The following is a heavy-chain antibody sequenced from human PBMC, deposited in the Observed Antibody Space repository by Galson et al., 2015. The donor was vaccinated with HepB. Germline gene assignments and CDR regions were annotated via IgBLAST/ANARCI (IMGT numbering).Heavy chain of an antibody. J-gene: IGHJ4*02. D-gene: IGHD6-19*01. CDR1: GYTFSGYY. Sequence: SVKVSCKASGYTFSGYYLHWVRQAPGQGLEWMGRIDPYSGGTNYAQKFQGRVTMTRDTSISTAYMELKRLKSDDTAMYYCARAGLSSGWFFGGQGTLVSVSS. CDR3: ARAGLSSGWFF. V-gene: IGHV1-2*06. CDR2: IDPYSGGT.